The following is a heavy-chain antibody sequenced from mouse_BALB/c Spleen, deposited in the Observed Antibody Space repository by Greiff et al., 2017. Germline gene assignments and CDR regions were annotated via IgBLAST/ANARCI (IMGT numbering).Heavy chain of an antibody. Sequence: VQLQQSGAELARPGASVKLSCKASGYTFTDYYINWVKQRTGQGLEWIGEIYPGSGNTYYNEKFKSKATLTVDKSSSTAYMQLSSLTSEDSAVYYCAKGNSYAMDYWGQGTSVTVSS. CDR3: AKGNSYAMDY. V-gene: IGHV1-77*01. CDR1: GYTFTDYY. D-gene: IGHD2-1*01. J-gene: IGHJ4*01. CDR2: IYPGSGNT.